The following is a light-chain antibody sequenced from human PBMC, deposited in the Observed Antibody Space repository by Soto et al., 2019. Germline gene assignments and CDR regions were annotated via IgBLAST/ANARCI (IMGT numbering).Light chain of an antibody. CDR3: QQYDHLPIT. J-gene: IGKJ5*01. V-gene: IGKV1-33*01. Sequence: DVQMTQSKSSLSASVGDTITITCQATQDVSNYLNWYQQKPGEAPKLLIYDASKLETGVPSRFSGSGSGTDFTFTISSLQPEDFATYHCQQYDHLPITFGQGTRLEIK. CDR1: QDVSNY. CDR2: DAS.